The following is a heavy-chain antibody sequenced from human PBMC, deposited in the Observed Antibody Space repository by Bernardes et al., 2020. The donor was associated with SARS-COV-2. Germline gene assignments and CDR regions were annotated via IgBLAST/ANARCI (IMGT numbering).Heavy chain of an antibody. CDR1: GFTFSSYW. Sequence: GGSLRLSCAASGFTFSSYWMSWVRQAPGKGREWVANIKQDGSEKYYVDSVKGRFTISRDNAKNSLYLQMNSLRAEDTAVYYCARDVYQLLHYYYYGMDVWGQGTTVTVSS. J-gene: IGHJ6*02. D-gene: IGHD2-2*01. V-gene: IGHV3-7*01. CDR2: IKQDGSEK. CDR3: ARDVYQLLHYYYYGMDV.